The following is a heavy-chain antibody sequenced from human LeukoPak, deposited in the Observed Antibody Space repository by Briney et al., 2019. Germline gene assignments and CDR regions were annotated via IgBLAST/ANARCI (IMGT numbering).Heavy chain of an antibody. V-gene: IGHV4-30-4*01. D-gene: IGHD5-12*01. CDR2: IYYSGST. CDR1: GGSISSGDYY. CDR3: ARVSITPGWYFDL. Sequence: SETLSLTFTVSGGSISSGDYYWSWIRQPPGKGLEWIGYIYYSGSTYYNPSLKSRVTISVDTSKNQFSLKLSSVTAADTAVYYCARVSITPGWYFDLWGRGTLVTVSS. J-gene: IGHJ2*01.